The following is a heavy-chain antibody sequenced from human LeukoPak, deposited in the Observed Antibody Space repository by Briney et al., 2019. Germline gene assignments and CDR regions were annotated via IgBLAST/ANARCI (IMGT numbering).Heavy chain of an antibody. D-gene: IGHD2-15*01. CDR3: ARSSHCSGSSCYFVDY. Sequence: ASVKVSCKASGYTFTSYDINWVRQATGQGLEWMGWMNPNSGNTGYAQKFQGRVTITRNTSISTAYMELSSLRSEDTAVYYCARSSHCSGSSCYFVDYWGQGTLVTVSS. V-gene: IGHV1-8*03. J-gene: IGHJ4*02. CDR1: GYTFTSYD. CDR2: MNPNSGNT.